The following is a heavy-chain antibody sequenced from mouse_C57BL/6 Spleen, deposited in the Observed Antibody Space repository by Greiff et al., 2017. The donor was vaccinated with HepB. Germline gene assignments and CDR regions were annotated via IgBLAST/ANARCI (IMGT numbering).Heavy chain of an antibody. D-gene: IGHD2-4*01. CDR3: ARPDYDGAWFAY. Sequence: EVQLQQSGPELVKPGASVKIPCKASGYTFTDYNMDWVKQSHGKSLEWIGDINPNNGGTIYNQKFKGKATFTVDKSSSTAYMELRSLTSEDTAVYYCARPDYDGAWFAYWGQGTLVTVSA. CDR2: INPNNGGT. CDR1: GYTFTDYN. V-gene: IGHV1-18*01. J-gene: IGHJ3*01.